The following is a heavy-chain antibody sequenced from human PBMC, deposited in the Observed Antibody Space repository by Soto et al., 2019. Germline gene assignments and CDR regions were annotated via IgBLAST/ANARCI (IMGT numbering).Heavy chain of an antibody. CDR3: AKKVNSGSGSQFFDY. J-gene: IGHJ4*02. CDR2: FRSGGDDDTT. CDR1: GFTFSGYS. V-gene: IGHV3-23*01. D-gene: IGHD3-10*01. Sequence: GGSLRLSCAASGFTFSGYSMSWVRQAPGKGLEWVSGFRSGGDDDTTYYADSVRGRFTISRDNSKNTLFLQMNSLRAEDTAIYYCAKKVNSGSGSQFFDYWGQGTLVTVSS.